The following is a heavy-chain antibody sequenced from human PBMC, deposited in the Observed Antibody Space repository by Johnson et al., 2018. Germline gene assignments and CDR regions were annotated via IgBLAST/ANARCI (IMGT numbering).Heavy chain of an antibody. CDR3: ARLKRSWELQGYLEY. V-gene: IGHV1-69*01. J-gene: IGHJ4*02. D-gene: IGHD1-26*01. CDR1: GGTFSSYG. CDR2: IIPIFDTT. Sequence: QVQLVQSGAEVKKPGSSVKVSCKASGGTFSSYGVCWVRQAPGHGFEWMGGIIPIFDTTNHAQKFQGRVTITAEESTNTAYMELSSLRSEDTAIYSCARLKRSWELQGYLEYWGQGTLVTVSS.